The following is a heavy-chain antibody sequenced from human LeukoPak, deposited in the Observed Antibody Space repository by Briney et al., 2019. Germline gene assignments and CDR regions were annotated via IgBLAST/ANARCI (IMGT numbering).Heavy chain of an antibody. V-gene: IGHV1-46*01. D-gene: IGHD3-22*01. CDR3: ARDPSSGYYYSPPDY. CDR1: GYTFTSYY. J-gene: IGHJ4*02. CDR2: INPSGGST. Sequence: ASVKVSCKASGYTFTSYYMHWVRQAPGQGLEWMGIINPSGGSTSYAQKFQGRVTMTRDTSTSTVYMDLSSLRSEDTAVYYCARDPSSGYYYSPPDYWGQGTLVTVSS.